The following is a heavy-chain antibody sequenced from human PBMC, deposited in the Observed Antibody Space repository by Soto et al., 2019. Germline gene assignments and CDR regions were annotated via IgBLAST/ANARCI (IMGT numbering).Heavy chain of an antibody. CDR2: INPSGGST. CDR1: GYTFTSYY. V-gene: IGHV1-46*03. CDR3: ARGRRVYSSSSKSGYYYYMDV. D-gene: IGHD6-6*01. Sequence: ASVKVSCKASGYTFTSYYIHWVRQAPGQGLEWMGIINPSGGSTSYAQKFQGRVTMTRDTSTSTVYMELSSLRSEDTAVYYCARGRRVYSSSSKSGYYYYMDVWGKGTTVTVSS. J-gene: IGHJ6*03.